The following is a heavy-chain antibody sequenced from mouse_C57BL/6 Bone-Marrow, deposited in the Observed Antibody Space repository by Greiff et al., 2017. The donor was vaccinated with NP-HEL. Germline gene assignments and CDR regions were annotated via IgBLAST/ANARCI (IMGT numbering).Heavy chain of an antibody. CDR3: ARWALWMGRSYYFDY. J-gene: IGHJ2*01. D-gene: IGHD1-1*02. Sequence: QVQLQQSGAELVKPGASVKLSCKASGYTFTSYWMHWVKQRPGQGLEWIGMIHPNSGSTNYNEKFKSKATLTVDKSSSTAYMQLSSLTSEDSAVYYCARWALWMGRSYYFDYWGQGTTLTVSS. CDR2: IHPNSGST. V-gene: IGHV1-64*01. CDR1: GYTFTSYW.